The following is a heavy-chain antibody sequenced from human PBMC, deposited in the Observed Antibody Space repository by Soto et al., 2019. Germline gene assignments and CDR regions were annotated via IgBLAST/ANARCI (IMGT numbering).Heavy chain of an antibody. Sequence: GGSLRLSCAASGFTFSDYYMSWIRQAPGKGLEWVSYISSSGSTIYYADSVKGRFTISRDNAKNSLYLQMNSLRADDTAVYYCARDPSAVAGDNWFDPWGQGTLVTVSS. V-gene: IGHV3-11*01. D-gene: IGHD6-19*01. J-gene: IGHJ5*02. CDR2: ISSSGSTI. CDR1: GFTFSDYY. CDR3: ARDPSAVAGDNWFDP.